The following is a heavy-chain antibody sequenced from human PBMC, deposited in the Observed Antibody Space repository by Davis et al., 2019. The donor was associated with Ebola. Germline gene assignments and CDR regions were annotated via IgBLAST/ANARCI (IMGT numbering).Heavy chain of an antibody. CDR1: GDSISSSDHY. CDR2: FYYNVAT. V-gene: IGHV4-39*07. CDR3: AREGYRGGALDY. J-gene: IGHJ4*02. Sequence: PSETLSLTCSVSGDSISSSDHYWGWIRHPPGTGLQWVGNFYYNVATHFNPPLKIRVSISINTSKNQFSLRLNSVTAADTAIYYCAREGYRGGALDYWGQGTLVPVSS. D-gene: IGHD2-21*01.